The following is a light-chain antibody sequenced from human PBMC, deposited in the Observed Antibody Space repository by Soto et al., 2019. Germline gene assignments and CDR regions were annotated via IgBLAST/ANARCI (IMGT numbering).Light chain of an antibody. CDR1: SSDVGAYNY. Sequence: QSVLTQPASVSGSPGQSITISCTGTSSDVGAYNYVSWFQQHPGKAPKLMIYDVSNQPSGVSNRFSGSKSGNTASLTISGLQAEDEADYYCCSYTTSSTYVFGTGTKVTVL. J-gene: IGLJ1*01. V-gene: IGLV2-14*01. CDR3: CSYTTSSTYV. CDR2: DVS.